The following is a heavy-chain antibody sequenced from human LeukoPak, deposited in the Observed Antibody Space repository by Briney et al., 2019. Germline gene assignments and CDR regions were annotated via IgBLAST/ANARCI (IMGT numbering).Heavy chain of an antibody. CDR2: IKSDGSNS. J-gene: IGHJ4*02. CDR1: GFTFSTYW. D-gene: IGHD3-10*01. CDR3: VRVGGRSSIGGDC. Sequence: GGPLRLSCAASGFTFSTYWMHWVRQAPGTGLVWVSRIKSDGSNSNYADCVKGRFTISRDNAKNTLYLQMNSLRAEDTAVYHCVRVGGRSSIGGDCWGQGTLVTVSS. V-gene: IGHV3-74*01.